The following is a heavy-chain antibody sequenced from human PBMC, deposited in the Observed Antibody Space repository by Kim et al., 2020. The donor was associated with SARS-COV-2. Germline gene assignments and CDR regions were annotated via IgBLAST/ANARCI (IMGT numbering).Heavy chain of an antibody. Sequence: GGSLRLSCAASGFTFSSYAIHWVRQAPGKGLEWVALISYDGSTKYYTDSVKGRFTISRDNSKNTLYLQMNSLRAEDTAVYYCAKEDGYSAFDYWGQGTLVTVSS. J-gene: IGHJ4*02. CDR2: ISYDGSTK. V-gene: IGHV3-30*04. D-gene: IGHD5-18*01. CDR1: GFTFSSYA. CDR3: AKEDGYSAFDY.